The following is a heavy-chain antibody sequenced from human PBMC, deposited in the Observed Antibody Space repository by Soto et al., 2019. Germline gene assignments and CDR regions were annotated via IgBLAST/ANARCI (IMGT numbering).Heavy chain of an antibody. CDR2: VTHDGSLY. Sequence: QVQLVESGGGVVQPGRSLRLSCVASGFTFSSCAMHWVRQVPGKGLEWLAVVTHDGSLYPYADSVKGRFSISRDNSRKTLYLQMTSLRPEDTAVYYCVKDRSDTWSSDYWGQGTLVTVSS. CDR1: GFTFSSCA. V-gene: IGHV3-30*18. CDR3: VKDRSDTWSSDY. D-gene: IGHD2-8*02. J-gene: IGHJ4*02.